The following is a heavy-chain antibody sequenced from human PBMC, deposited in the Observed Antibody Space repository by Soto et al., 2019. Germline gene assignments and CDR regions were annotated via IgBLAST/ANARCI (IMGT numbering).Heavy chain of an antibody. D-gene: IGHD6-19*01. J-gene: IGHJ3*02. V-gene: IGHV5-10-1*01. Sequence: GESLKISCNGSGYSFTSYWISWVRQMPGKGLEWMGRIDPSDSYTNYSPSFQGHVTISADKSISTAHLQWSSLKASDTAMYYCARLSGSSGWNDAFDIWGQGTMVTVSS. CDR2: IDPSDSYT. CDR3: ARLSGSSGWNDAFDI. CDR1: GYSFTSYW.